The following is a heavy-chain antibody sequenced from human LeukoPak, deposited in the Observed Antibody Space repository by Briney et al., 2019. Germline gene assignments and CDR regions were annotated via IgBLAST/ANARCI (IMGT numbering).Heavy chain of an antibody. CDR1: GFTCSSYE. V-gene: IGHV3-48*03. Sequence: GGSLRLSCAASGFTCSSYEMNWVRQAPGKGLGWVSYISSSGSTIYYADSVKGRFTISRDNAKNSLYLQMNSLRAEDTAVYSCAELGITMIGGVWGKGTTVTISS. J-gene: IGHJ6*04. D-gene: IGHD3-10*02. CDR3: AELGITMIGGV. CDR2: ISSSGSTI.